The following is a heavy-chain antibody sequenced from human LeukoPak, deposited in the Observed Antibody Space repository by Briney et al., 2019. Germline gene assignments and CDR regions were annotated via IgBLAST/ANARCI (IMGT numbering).Heavy chain of an antibody. D-gene: IGHD2-15*01. CDR1: GRSFSGYY. V-gene: IGHV4-34*01. CDR2: INHSGIT. Sequence: SETLSLTCAVYGRSFSGYYWTWIRQTPGKGLEWIGEINHSGITDYDPSLRSRVTISVDTSKNQFSLKLSSVTAADTAIYYCARAVIVVAAATQRNWFDPWGQGTLVTVSS. CDR3: ARAVIVVAAATQRNWFDP. J-gene: IGHJ5*02.